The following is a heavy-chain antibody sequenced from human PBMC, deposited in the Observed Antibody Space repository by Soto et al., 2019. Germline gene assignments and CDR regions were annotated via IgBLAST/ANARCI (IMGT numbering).Heavy chain of an antibody. Sequence: QVQLMPSGAEVKKPGASVKVSCKASGYTFTSYYIHWVRQAPGQGLEWMGIINPSGGSASYARKCQGRVAMTRDTSTSTVYMEVSSLASEDTAVYYCARDPNLSLTYHYYGMDVWGQGTTVTVSS. CDR2: INPSGGSA. CDR3: ARDPNLSLTYHYYGMDV. J-gene: IGHJ6*02. V-gene: IGHV1-46*01. CDR1: GYTFTSYY.